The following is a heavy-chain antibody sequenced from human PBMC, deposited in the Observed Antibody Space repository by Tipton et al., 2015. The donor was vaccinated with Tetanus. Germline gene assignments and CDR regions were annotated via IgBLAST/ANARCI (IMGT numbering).Heavy chain of an antibody. D-gene: IGHD3-10*01. Sequence: LRLSCTVSGDSFSSDDYCWTWIRQPPGKGLEWIGYVYYSGGTYSNPSLRSRVSISVDTSKSQFSLKMTSVAVADTAVYYCAGSLRPRRITRIRGAVGYFDCGGQGALVTVSS. CDR3: AGSLRPRRITRIRGAVGYFDC. CDR1: GDSFSSDDYC. V-gene: IGHV4-30-4*01. CDR2: VYYSGGT. J-gene: IGHJ4*02.